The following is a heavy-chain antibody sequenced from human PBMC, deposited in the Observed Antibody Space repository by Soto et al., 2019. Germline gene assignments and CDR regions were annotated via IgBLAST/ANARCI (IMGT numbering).Heavy chain of an antibody. Sequence: EVQLVVSGGGLVQPGGSLRLSCVASGFTFNIYWMSWVRQAPGKGLEWVANIKQDGSDKYYVDSVKGRFTISRDNTKNSLYLQMNSLRVEDTAVYYCARGGRPDIWGQGTMVTVSS. CDR2: IKQDGSDK. J-gene: IGHJ3*02. D-gene: IGHD3-10*01. CDR1: GFTFNIYW. CDR3: ARGGRPDI. V-gene: IGHV3-7*01.